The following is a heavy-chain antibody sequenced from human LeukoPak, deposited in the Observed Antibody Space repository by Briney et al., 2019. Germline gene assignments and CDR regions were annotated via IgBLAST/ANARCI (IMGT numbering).Heavy chain of an antibody. Sequence: SETLSHTCAVYGGSFSGYYWSWIRQPPGKGLEWIGEINHSGSTNYNPSLKSRVTISVDTSKNQFSLKLSSVTAADTAVYYCARQRGLRYFDWLLDPFDYWGQGTLVTVSS. CDR1: GGSFSGYY. D-gene: IGHD3-9*01. V-gene: IGHV4-34*01. CDR2: INHSGST. J-gene: IGHJ4*02. CDR3: ARQRGLRYFDWLLDPFDY.